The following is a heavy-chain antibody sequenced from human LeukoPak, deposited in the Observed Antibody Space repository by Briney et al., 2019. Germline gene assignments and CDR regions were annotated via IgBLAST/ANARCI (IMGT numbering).Heavy chain of an antibody. V-gene: IGHV3-48*03. CDR1: GFTFSGYE. D-gene: IGHD2-21*01. J-gene: IGHJ3*02. CDR2: ISSSGTTI. Sequence: PGGSLRLSCAASGFTFSGYEMNWVRQAPGKGLEWVSYISSSGTTIYYQDSVRGRFTISRDNAKNSLHLQMNSLRAEDTAVYYCASDYSGGDCYAFDIWGQGTMVTVSS. CDR3: ASDYSGGDCYAFDI.